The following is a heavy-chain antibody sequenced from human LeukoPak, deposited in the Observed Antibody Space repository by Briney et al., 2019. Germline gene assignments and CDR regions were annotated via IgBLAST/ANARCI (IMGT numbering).Heavy chain of an antibody. D-gene: IGHD5-12*01. V-gene: IGHV3-23*01. CDR1: GFTFISYT. Sequence: GGSLRLSCAASGFTFISYTMSWVRQAPGKGLEWVSTISGSGGSSDYAESVKGRFTISRDNSKNTVYVQMNSLRAEDTAVYYCAKGGGYSGPPDWGQGTLVTVSA. J-gene: IGHJ4*02. CDR2: ISGSGGSS. CDR3: AKGGGYSGPPD.